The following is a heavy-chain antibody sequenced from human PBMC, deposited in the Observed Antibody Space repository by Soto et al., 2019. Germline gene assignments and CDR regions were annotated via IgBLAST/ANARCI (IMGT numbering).Heavy chain of an antibody. V-gene: IGHV3-48*02. CDR1: GFTFTRYS. CDR3: ARDLGINMIVVVPSGAFDI. CDR2: ISSSSSTI. Sequence: XESLSLSCAASGFTFTRYSMNWVRQAPGKGLEWVSYISSSSSTIYYADSVKGRFTISRDNAKNSLYLQMNSLRDEDTAVYYCARDLGINMIVVVPSGAFDIWGQGTMVTVSS. J-gene: IGHJ3*02. D-gene: IGHD3-22*01.